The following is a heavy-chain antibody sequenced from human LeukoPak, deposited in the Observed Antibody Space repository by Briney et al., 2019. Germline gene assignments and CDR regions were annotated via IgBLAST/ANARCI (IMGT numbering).Heavy chain of an antibody. J-gene: IGHJ4*02. D-gene: IGHD6-6*01. CDR1: GGSISSYY. Sequence: SETLSLTCTVSGGSISSYYWSWIRQPPGKGLEWIGHIYTSRSTNYNPSLKSRVTISVDTSKNQFSLKVSSVTAADTAVYYCARTYSSSSHFDYWGQGTLVTVSS. V-gene: IGHV4-4*09. CDR3: ARTYSSSSHFDY. CDR2: IYTSRST.